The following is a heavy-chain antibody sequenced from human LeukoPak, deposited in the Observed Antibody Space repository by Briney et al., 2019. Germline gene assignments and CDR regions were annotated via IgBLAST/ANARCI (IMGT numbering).Heavy chain of an antibody. D-gene: IGHD5-18*01. CDR3: AIDAWDTAMVNTSLDY. J-gene: IGHJ4*02. Sequence: ASVKVSCKVSGYTLTELSMHWVRQAPGKGLEWMGGFDPEDGETIYAQKFQGRVTMTEDTSTDTAYMELSSLRSEDTAVYYCAIDAWDTAMVNTSLDYWGQGTLVTVSS. CDR1: GYTLTELS. CDR2: FDPEDGET. V-gene: IGHV1-24*01.